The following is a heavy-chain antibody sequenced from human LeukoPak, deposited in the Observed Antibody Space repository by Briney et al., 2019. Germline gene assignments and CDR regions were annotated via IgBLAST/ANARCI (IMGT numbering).Heavy chain of an antibody. Sequence: GGSLRLSCAASGLTFSSYAMSWVRQAPGKGLEWVSAISGSGGSTYYADSVKGRFTISRDNSKNTLYLQMNSLRAEDTAVYYCAKDRPAYDSSGYYPFWGQGTLVTVSS. CDR3: AKDRPAYDSSGYYPF. CDR2: ISGSGGST. V-gene: IGHV3-23*01. CDR1: GLTFSSYA. J-gene: IGHJ4*02. D-gene: IGHD3-22*01.